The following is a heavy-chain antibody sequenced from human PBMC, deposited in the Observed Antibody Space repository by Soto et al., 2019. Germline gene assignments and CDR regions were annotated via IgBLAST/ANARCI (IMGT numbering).Heavy chain of an antibody. CDR2: ISYDGSNK. J-gene: IGHJ4*02. D-gene: IGHD3-22*01. Sequence: GGSLRLSCAASGFTFSSYGMHWVRQAPGKGLEWVAVISYDGSNKYYADSVKGRFTISRDNSKNTLYLQMNSLRAEDTAVYYCAKDFKTYYYDSSGYPPDYWGQGTLVTVSS. V-gene: IGHV3-30*18. CDR3: AKDFKTYYYDSSGYPPDY. CDR1: GFTFSSYG.